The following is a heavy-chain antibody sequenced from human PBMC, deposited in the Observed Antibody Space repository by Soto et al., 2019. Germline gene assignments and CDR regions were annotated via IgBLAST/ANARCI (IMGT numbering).Heavy chain of an antibody. D-gene: IGHD3-3*01. CDR2: ISESGDGT. CDR1: GFTFNTYA. V-gene: IGHV3-23*01. Sequence: GSLRLSCAASGFTFNTYAMTWVRQAPGKGLEWVSLISESGDGTYYADSVKGRFTISRDNSQRTLNLQMNSLRAEDTAVYYCAKNGDFWCWGMDVWCLGTVVTVFS. CDR3: AKNGDFWCWGMDV. J-gene: IGHJ6*01.